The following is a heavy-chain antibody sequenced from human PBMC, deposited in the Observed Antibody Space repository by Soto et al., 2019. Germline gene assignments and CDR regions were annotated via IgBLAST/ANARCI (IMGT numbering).Heavy chain of an antibody. Sequence: SETLSLTCTVSGGSITNSNWWSWVRLPPAKGLEWIGDIYHAGSTKYNPSLERRVTMSVDTSKSQFGLTLTSVTAADTAVYFCARGPPIVGNTRPLESWGQGTLVTVSS. J-gene: IGHJ4*02. CDR1: GGSITNSNW. D-gene: IGHD1-26*01. CDR2: IYHAGST. CDR3: ARGPPIVGNTRPLES. V-gene: IGHV4-4*02.